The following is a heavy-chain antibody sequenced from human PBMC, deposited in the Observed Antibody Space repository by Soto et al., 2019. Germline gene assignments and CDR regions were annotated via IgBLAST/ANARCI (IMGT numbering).Heavy chain of an antibody. J-gene: IGHJ6*02. Sequence: ASVKVSCKASGYTFTGYYMHWVRQAPGQGLEWMGWINPNSGATNYAQKFQGWVTMTRDTSISTAYMELSRLRSDDTAVYYCVRDKILKGVPAADHYYYYGMDVWGQGTTVTVS. CDR2: INPNSGAT. CDR3: VRDKILKGVPAADHYYYYGMDV. CDR1: GYTFTGYY. V-gene: IGHV1-2*04. D-gene: IGHD2-2*01.